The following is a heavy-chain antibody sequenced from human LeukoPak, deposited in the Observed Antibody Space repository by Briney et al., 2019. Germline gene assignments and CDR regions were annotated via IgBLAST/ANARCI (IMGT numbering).Heavy chain of an antibody. V-gene: IGHV1-18*01. J-gene: IGHJ4*02. CDR3: ASVTGSSISSRSLLY. CDR2: INPHNGNT. D-gene: IGHD6-13*01. Sequence: GASVKVSCKTSGYTFTNYGIHWVRQAPGQGLEWLGQINPHNGNTNYAQRLQGRVTMTTDTSTSTSYMEMRSLTSDDTALYYCASVTGSSISSRSLLYWGQGSLVTVSA. CDR1: GYTFTNYG.